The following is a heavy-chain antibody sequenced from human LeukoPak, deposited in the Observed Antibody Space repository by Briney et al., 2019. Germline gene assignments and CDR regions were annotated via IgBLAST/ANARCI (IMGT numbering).Heavy chain of an antibody. V-gene: IGHV1-46*01. J-gene: IGHJ4*02. CDR1: GYTFTSYY. Sequence: ASVKVSCKASGYTFTSYYMHWVRQAPGQGLEWMGIINPSGGSTSYAQKFQGRVTMTRDTSTSTAYMELRSLRSDDTAVYYCARAFPYSSSWRGYFDYWGQGTLVTVSS. D-gene: IGHD6-6*01. CDR3: ARAFPYSSSWRGYFDY. CDR2: INPSGGST.